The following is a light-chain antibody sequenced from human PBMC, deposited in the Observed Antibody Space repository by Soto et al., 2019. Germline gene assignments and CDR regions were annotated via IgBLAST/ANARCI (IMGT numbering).Light chain of an antibody. V-gene: IGKV3-20*01. J-gene: IGKJ2*01. CDR3: QQYGSSPPYT. CDR2: GSS. Sequence: EVVLTQSPGTLSLSPGERATLSCRASQSVSNKYLAWYQQKPGQAPRLLIFGSSDRATGIPDRFSGSRSGTDFTLTISRLEPEDFAVYYCQQYGSSPPYTFGQGTKLEIK. CDR1: QSVSNKY.